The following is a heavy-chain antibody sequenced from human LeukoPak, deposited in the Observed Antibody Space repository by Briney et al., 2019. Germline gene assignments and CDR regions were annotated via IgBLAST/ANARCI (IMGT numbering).Heavy chain of an antibody. J-gene: IGHJ1*01. CDR3: AKDMTQQLGEDFQH. CDR1: GFTFDDYA. D-gene: IGHD6-13*01. V-gene: IGHV3-9*01. CDR2: ISWNSGSI. Sequence: PGRSLRLSCAASGFTFDDYAMHWVRQAPGKGLEWVSGISWNSGSIGYADSVKGRFTISRDNAKNSLYLQMNSLRAEDTALYYCAKDMTQQLGEDFQHWGQGTLVTVSS.